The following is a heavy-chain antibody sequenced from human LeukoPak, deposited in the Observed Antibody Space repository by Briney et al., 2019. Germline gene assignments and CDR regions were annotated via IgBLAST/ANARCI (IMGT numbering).Heavy chain of an antibody. CDR1: GDSVSSKNGA. CDR3: ARDRDDYGDYYFDY. Sequence: SQTLSLTCAISGDSVSSKNGAWNWIRQSPSRGLEWLGRIYYRSKWYNDYAVSVKSRITITPDTSKNQSSLQLNSVTPEDTAVYHCARDRDDYGDYYFDYWGQGTLVTVSS. J-gene: IGHJ4*02. CDR2: IYYRSKWYN. D-gene: IGHD4-17*01. V-gene: IGHV6-1*01.